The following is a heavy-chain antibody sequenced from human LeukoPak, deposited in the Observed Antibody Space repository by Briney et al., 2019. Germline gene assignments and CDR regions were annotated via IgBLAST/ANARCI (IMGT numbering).Heavy chain of an antibody. CDR3: ARAPYCSGGSCCSGYYYYGMDV. CDR1: GYTFTSYG. CDR2: ISAYNGNT. V-gene: IGHV1-18*04. J-gene: IGHJ6*04. D-gene: IGHD2-15*01. Sequence: ASVKVSCKASGYTFTSYGISWVRQAPGQGLEWMGWISAYNGNTNYAQKLQGRVTMTTDTSTSTAYMELRSLRPDDTAVYYCARAPYCSGGSCCSGYYYYGMDVWGKGTTVTVSS.